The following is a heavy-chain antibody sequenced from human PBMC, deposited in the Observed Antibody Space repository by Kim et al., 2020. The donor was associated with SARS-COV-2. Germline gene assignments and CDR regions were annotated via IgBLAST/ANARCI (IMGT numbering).Heavy chain of an antibody. D-gene: IGHD3-10*01. CDR1: GGSISSGDHY. CDR2: IYYSGST. CDR3: ARGSDYYSSGSSRWFDP. V-gene: IGHV4-30-4*01. Sequence: SETLSLTCTVSGGSISSGDHYWSWIRQPPGKGLECIGYIYYSGSTNYSPSLKSRVTISVDTSKNQFSLKLNSVTAADTAVYYCARGSDYYSSGSSRWFDPWGQGTLVTVSS. J-gene: IGHJ5*02.